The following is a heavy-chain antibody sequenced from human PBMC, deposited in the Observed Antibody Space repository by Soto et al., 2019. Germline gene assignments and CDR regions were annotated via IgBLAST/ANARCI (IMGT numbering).Heavy chain of an antibody. CDR2: IWYDGSYK. CDR3: AREGYSSSWHLEDY. Sequence: QVQLVESGGGVVQPGRSLRLSCAASGFTFSSYDMHWVRQAPGKGLEWVAVIWYDGSYKYYADSVKGRFTISRDNSKNTLYLQMNSLRAEDTAVYYCAREGYSSSWHLEDYWGQGTLVTVSS. J-gene: IGHJ4*02. V-gene: IGHV3-33*01. D-gene: IGHD6-13*01. CDR1: GFTFSSYD.